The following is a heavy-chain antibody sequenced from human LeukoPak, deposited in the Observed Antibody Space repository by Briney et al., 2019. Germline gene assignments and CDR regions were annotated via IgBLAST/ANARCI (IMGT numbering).Heavy chain of an antibody. CDR2: IWYDGSNK. CDR1: GFTFSSYG. Sequence: GGSLRLSCAASGFTFSSYGMHWVRQAPGKGLEWVAVIWYDGSNKYYADSVKGRFTISRDNSKNTLYLQMNSLRAEDTAVYYCARDCGDGMVVKGHFDYWGQGTLVTVSS. CDR3: ARDCGDGMVVKGHFDY. D-gene: IGHD4/OR15-4a*01. J-gene: IGHJ4*02. V-gene: IGHV3-33*01.